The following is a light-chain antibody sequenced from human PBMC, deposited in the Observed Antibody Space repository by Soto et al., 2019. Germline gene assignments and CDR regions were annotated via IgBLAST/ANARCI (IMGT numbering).Light chain of an antibody. CDR1: QNISSH. CDR2: AAS. J-gene: IGKJ5*01. CDR3: QQSYSIPIT. Sequence: DSQMTQSPSSLSASVGDRVTITCRTSQNISSHLNWYQQKPGKAPKLLIYAASSLQSGVPSTFSGSGSAKDFTLTISSLQPEDSAIYFCQQSYSIPITFGQGTRLEIK. V-gene: IGKV1-39*01.